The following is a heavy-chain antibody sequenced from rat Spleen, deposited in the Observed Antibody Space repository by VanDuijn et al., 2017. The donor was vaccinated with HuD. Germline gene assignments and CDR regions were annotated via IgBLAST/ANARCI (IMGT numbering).Heavy chain of an antibody. CDR2: ISSGGST. CDR3: TRESLPGFNSHWFVS. V-gene: IGHV2S12*01. Sequence: QVHLKESGPGLVQSSQTLSLTCTVFGFSLTTNGVSWVRQLPGEGLEWGAAISSGGSTDYNSAVKSRLSISRDTTKGQVFLKMNSLQTEDTATYFCTRESLPGFNSHWFVSWGQGTLVTVSS. CDR1: GFSLTTNG. J-gene: IGHJ3*01. D-gene: IGHD1-4*01.